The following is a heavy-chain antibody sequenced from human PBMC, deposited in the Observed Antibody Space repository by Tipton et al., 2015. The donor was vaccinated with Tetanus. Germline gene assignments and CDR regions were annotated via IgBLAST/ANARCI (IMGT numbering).Heavy chain of an antibody. CDR2: MSFDGSSE. CDR1: GFSFSDYG. Sequence: QLVQSGGGVVQPGRSLRLSCAASGFSFSDYGMHWVRQAPGKGLEWVAGMSFDGSSESYADSVRGRFTISRDNFRNTLSLQMRGLGADDTAVYYCARDAGYRRNYFDFWGQGTLGTVSS. CDR3: ARDAGYRRNYFDF. D-gene: IGHD2-2*02. J-gene: IGHJ4*02. V-gene: IGHV3-30*15.